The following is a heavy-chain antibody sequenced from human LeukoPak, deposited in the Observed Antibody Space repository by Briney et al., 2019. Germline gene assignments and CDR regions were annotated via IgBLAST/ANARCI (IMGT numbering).Heavy chain of an antibody. CDR2: ISYSGST. Sequence: SETLSLTCTVSGGSISSYYWSWIRQPPGKGLEWIGYISYSGSTNYNPSLKSRVTTSVDTSKNQFSLRLSSVTAADTAVYYCARGPPYGSRSDYFDYWGQGTLVTVSS. J-gene: IGHJ4*02. CDR3: ARGPPYGSRSDYFDY. V-gene: IGHV4-59*01. CDR1: GGSISSYY. D-gene: IGHD3-10*01.